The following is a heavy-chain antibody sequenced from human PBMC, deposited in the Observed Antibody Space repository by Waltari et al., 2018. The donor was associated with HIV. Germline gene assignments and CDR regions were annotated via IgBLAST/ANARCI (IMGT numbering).Heavy chain of an antibody. V-gene: IGHV1-2*02. J-gene: IGHJ5*02. Sequence: QVQLVQSGAEVKKPGDSLTVSCKASGYTFTGFYMHWVRQAPGQGLAWVAWITPNSGGTNDAQKVQCGLTRTRDTSIGTAYMDWSRLRSDDTAVYYWARGDNSSRGWFDPWGQGTLVTVSS. CDR3: ARGDNSSRGWFDP. CDR1: GYTFTGFY. CDR2: ITPNSGGT. D-gene: IGHD6-6*01.